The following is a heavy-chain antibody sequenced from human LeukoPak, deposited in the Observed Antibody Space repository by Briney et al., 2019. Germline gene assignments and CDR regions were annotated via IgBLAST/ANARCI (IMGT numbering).Heavy chain of an antibody. D-gene: IGHD6-19*01. CDR2: ISNSGVST. Sequence: EAGGSLRLSCAASGLTFSTYAMSWVRQAPGKGLEWVSTISNSGVSTYYADSVKGRFTISRDNSKSTLYLQMNDLRAEDTAAYYCAKGTDSSGRFDYWGKGTLVTVSS. CDR3: AKGTDSSGRFDY. CDR1: GLTFSTYA. J-gene: IGHJ4*02. V-gene: IGHV3-23*01.